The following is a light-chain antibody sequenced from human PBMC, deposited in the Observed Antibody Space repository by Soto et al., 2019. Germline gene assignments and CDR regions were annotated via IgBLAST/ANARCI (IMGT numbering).Light chain of an antibody. CDR2: GAF. Sequence: EIVLTQSPGTLSLSPGERATLSCRASQSVGSTLAWYQQKPGQPPRLLIYGAFSRATGIPARFSGGGSGSDFTLTISSLEAGDSALYYCQQRSTWSYTFGQGTRLEIK. V-gene: IGKV3-11*01. CDR1: QSVGST. J-gene: IGKJ2*01. CDR3: QQRSTWSYT.